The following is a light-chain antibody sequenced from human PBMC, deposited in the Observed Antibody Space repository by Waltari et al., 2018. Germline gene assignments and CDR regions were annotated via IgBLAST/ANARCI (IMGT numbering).Light chain of an antibody. Sequence: DIQMTQSPSSLSASVGGRVSITCQASQDITKSLNWFQQKPGEAPKVLIYDVSSLRTGVPSRFSGSGSGTHFTFTITSLQPEDIGTYFCQQYARVPLSFGGGTKVEIK. CDR3: QQYARVPLS. CDR1: QDITKS. J-gene: IGKJ4*01. CDR2: DVS. V-gene: IGKV1-33*01.